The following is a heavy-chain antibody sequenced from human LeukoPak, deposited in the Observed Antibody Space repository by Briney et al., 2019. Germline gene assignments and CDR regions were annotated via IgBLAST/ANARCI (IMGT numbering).Heavy chain of an antibody. CDR1: GFTFSSYW. D-gene: IGHD3-10*01. J-gene: IGHJ4*02. Sequence: GGSLRLSCAASGFTFSSYWMTWVRQDPGKGLEWVANINQDGSEKYYVDSVKGRFTISRDNAKNTLYLQMNSLRAEDTAVYYCARDGFYYYGSGSYYNGHPYDYWGQGTLVTVSS. CDR2: INQDGSEK. CDR3: ARDGFYYYGSGSYYNGHPYDY. V-gene: IGHV3-7*01.